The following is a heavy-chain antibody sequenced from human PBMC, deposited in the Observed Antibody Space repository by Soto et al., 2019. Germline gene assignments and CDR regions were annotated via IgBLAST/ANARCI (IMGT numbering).Heavy chain of an antibody. CDR2: TYYRSKWYN. Sequence: SQTLSLTCAISGGSVSSNSAAWNWIRQSPSRGLEWLGRTYYRSKWYNDYAVSVKSRITINPDTSKNQFSLQLNSVTPEDTAVYYCARGGAVVVVAATLDYYYYGMDVWGQGTTVTVSS. CDR3: ARGGAVVVVAATLDYYYYGMDV. V-gene: IGHV6-1*01. D-gene: IGHD2-15*01. J-gene: IGHJ6*02. CDR1: GGSVSSNSAA.